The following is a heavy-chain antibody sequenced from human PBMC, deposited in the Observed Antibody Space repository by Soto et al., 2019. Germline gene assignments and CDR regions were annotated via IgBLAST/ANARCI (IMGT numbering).Heavy chain of an antibody. CDR2: IYWDDDK. CDR3: AYRVLRTVFGLVTTSSIYFDF. V-gene: IGHV2-5*02. J-gene: IGHJ4*02. Sequence: QITLNESGPTVVRPTETLTLTCRFSGFSLTTSGVGVGWIRQSPGKAPEWLALIYWDDDKRYSASLKSRLTITKDTSKIHVVLTVADLDPTDTATYYCAYRVLRTVFGLVTTSSIYFDFWGQGTPVAVSS. D-gene: IGHD3-3*01. CDR1: GFSLTTSGVG.